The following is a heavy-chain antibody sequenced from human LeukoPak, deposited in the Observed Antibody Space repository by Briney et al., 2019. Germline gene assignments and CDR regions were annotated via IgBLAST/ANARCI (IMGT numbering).Heavy chain of an antibody. CDR3: ARDGEGLDY. V-gene: IGHV4-39*07. CDR1: GGSISSTSYY. J-gene: IGHJ4*02. CDR2: IYYSGST. D-gene: IGHD7-27*01. Sequence: SETLSLTCTVSGGSISSTSYYWGWIRQPPGKGLEWIGSIYYSGSTYYNPSLKSRVTISVDTSKNQFSLKLSSLTAADTAVYHCARDGEGLDYWGQGTLVTVSS.